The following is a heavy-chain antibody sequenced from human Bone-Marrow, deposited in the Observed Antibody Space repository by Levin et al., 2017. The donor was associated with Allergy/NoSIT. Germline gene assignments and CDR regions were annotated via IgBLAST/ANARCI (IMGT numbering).Heavy chain of an antibody. Sequence: GGSLRLSCAASGFTFSSYAMSWVRQAPGKGLEWVSAISGSGGSTYYADSVKGRFTISRDNSKNTLYLQMNSLRAEDTAVYYCAKEGSYGYSYGYYFDYWGQGTLVTVSS. D-gene: IGHD5-18*01. CDR2: ISGSGGST. V-gene: IGHV3-23*01. CDR1: GFTFSSYA. CDR3: AKEGSYGYSYGYYFDY. J-gene: IGHJ4*02.